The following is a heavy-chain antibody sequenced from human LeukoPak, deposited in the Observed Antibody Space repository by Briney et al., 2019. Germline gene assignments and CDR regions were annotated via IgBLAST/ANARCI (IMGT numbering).Heavy chain of an antibody. J-gene: IGHJ5*02. D-gene: IGHD2-15*01. CDR3: ARGTVVAAISWFDP. Sequence: SETLSLTCGVSGGSFSGYYWCWIRQPPAKGLEWIGEINHRGSTNYNPCLKGRVIISVDTSKSQFSLRLTSVTAADTAVYYCARGTVVAAISWFDPWGQGTLVTVST. V-gene: IGHV4-34*01. CDR1: GGSFSGYY. CDR2: INHRGST.